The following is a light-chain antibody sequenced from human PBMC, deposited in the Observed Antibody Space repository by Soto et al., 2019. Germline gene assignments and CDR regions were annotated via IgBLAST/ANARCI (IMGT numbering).Light chain of an antibody. J-gene: IGKJ1*01. Sequence: EIVLTQSPGTLSLSPGERATLSCRASQSVGSNYLAWYQQKPGQAPRILIFGASGRATGSPDRFSGSGSGTDVTLTNIRLEPEDLAVYYCPQYWNLAWAFGEGGKGEN. CDR2: GAS. CDR3: PQYWNLAWA. V-gene: IGKV3-20*01. CDR1: QSVGSNY.